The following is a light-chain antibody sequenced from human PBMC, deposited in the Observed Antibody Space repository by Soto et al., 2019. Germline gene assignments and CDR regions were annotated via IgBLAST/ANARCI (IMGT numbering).Light chain of an antibody. Sequence: DIQMTQSPSTLSASVGDRVTITCRVSQSISSWLAWYQQKPGKAPKLLIYKASSLESGVPSRFSDSGSGTDFTLTISSLQPDDFATYYCQQYNSYPYTFGQGTKLEIK. CDR2: KAS. CDR1: QSISSW. J-gene: IGKJ2*01. CDR3: QQYNSYPYT. V-gene: IGKV1-5*03.